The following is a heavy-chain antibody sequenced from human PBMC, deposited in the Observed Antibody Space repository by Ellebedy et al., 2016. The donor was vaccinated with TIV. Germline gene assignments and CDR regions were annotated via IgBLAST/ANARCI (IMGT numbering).Heavy chain of an antibody. D-gene: IGHD2-2*02. J-gene: IGHJ4*02. Sequence: GGSLRLXXAASGFTFSSYSMNWVRQAPGKGLEWVSYISSSSSTIYYADSVKGRFTISRDNSKNTLYLQMNSLRAEDTAVYYCARDDCSSTSCYIDYWGQGTLVTVSS. V-gene: IGHV3-48*01. CDR3: ARDDCSSTSCYIDY. CDR2: ISSSSSTI. CDR1: GFTFSSYS.